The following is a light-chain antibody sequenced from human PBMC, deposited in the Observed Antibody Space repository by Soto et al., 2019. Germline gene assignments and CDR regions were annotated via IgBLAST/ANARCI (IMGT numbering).Light chain of an antibody. V-gene: IGKV1-5*03. CDR1: QSISSW. Sequence: DIQMTQSPSTLSASVGDRVTITCRASQSISSWLAWYQQKPGKAPKLLIYKASTLESGVPSRFSGSVSGTEFTLTISSLQPDDFATYYCQQSFTFGPGTKVDIK. J-gene: IGKJ3*01. CDR2: KAS. CDR3: QQSFT.